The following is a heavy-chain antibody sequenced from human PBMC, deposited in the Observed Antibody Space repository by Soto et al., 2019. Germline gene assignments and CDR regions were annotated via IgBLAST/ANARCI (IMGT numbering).Heavy chain of an antibody. Sequence: GGSLRLSCAASGFTFSSYAMSWVRQVPGKGLEWVSAISGSGGSTYYADSVKGRFTISRDNSKNTLYLQMNSLRVEDTAVYYCAKHPSGIAAAGTDYWGQGTLVTVSS. CDR1: GFTFSSYA. CDR2: ISGSGGST. J-gene: IGHJ4*02. D-gene: IGHD6-13*01. V-gene: IGHV3-23*01. CDR3: AKHPSGIAAAGTDY.